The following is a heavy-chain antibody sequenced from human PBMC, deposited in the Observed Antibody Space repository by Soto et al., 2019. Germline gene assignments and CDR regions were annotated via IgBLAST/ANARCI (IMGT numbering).Heavy chain of an antibody. D-gene: IGHD6-6*01. V-gene: IGHV3-7*01. CDR1: GFTFSIYW. Sequence: EVQLVESGGGLVQPGGSLRLSCVGSGFTFSIYWMSWVRQVPVKGLEWVANIDQDGGQKHYVDSVKGRFTISSDNAKNSIYLQMNNLRVEDTAVYYCAETLKYQLPPSLYWGQGTLVTVSS. CDR2: IDQDGGQK. J-gene: IGHJ4*02. CDR3: AETLKYQLPPSLY.